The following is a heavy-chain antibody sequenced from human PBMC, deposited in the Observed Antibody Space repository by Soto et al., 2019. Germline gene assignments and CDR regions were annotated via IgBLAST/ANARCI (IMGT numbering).Heavy chain of an antibody. CDR3: ARQYCSGGSCYAGGHWFDP. D-gene: IGHD2-15*01. CDR1: GDSVSSHSAT. Sequence: SQTLSLTCAISGDSVSSHSATWSWIRQPPGKGLEWIGYIYHSGSTYYNPSLKSRVTISVDRSKNQFSLKLSSVTAADTAVYYCARQYCSGGSCYAGGHWFDPWGQGTLVTVSS. V-gene: IGHV4-30-2*01. J-gene: IGHJ5*02. CDR2: IYHSGST.